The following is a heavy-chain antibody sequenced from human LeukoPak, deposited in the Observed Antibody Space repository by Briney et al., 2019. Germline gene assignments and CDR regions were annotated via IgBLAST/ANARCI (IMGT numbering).Heavy chain of an antibody. J-gene: IGHJ3*02. Sequence: PSETLSLTCAVYGGSFSGYYWSWIRQPPGKGLEWIGEINHSGSTNYNPSLKSRVTISVDTSKNQFSLKLSSVTAADTAAYYCARRRDGYKRDAFDIWGQGTMVTVSS. CDR3: ARRRDGYKRDAFDI. CDR2: INHSGST. CDR1: GGSFSGYY. D-gene: IGHD5-24*01. V-gene: IGHV4-34*01.